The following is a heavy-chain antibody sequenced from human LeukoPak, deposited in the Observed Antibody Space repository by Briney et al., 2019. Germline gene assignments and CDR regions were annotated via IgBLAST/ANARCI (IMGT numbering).Heavy chain of an antibody. CDR3: VYGGFYFAY. D-gene: IGHD5-12*01. J-gene: IGHJ4*02. CDR1: GFTFSSYA. V-gene: IGHV3-7*02. Sequence: PGGSLRLSCAASGFTFSSYAMSWVRQAPGKGLEWVANIKQDGSEKYYVDSVKGRFTISRDNAKNSLYLQINSLRAEDTAVYYCVYGGFYFAYWGQGTLVTVSS. CDR2: IKQDGSEK.